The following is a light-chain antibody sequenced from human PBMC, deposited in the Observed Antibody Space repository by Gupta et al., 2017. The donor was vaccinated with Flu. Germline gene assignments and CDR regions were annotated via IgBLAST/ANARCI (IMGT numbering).Light chain of an antibody. CDR1: QSLVDSDGSTF. Sequence: ISCRSSQSLVDSDGSTFFNWVQQRPGQSPRRLIYLVSHRDSGVPDRFSGSGAGTDFTLKISRVEAEDVGVYFCMQGAHWPWAFGQGTKVEIK. V-gene: IGKV2-30*01. CDR3: MQGAHWPWA. J-gene: IGKJ1*01. CDR2: LVS.